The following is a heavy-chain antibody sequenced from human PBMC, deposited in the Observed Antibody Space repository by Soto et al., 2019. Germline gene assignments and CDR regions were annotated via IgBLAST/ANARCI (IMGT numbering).Heavy chain of an antibody. Sequence: EVQLVESGGGLVQPGRSLRLSCAASGFTFDDSAMHWVRQAPGKGLEWVSGISWNSGSIGYADSVKGRFTISRDNAKNSLYLQMNSLRAEDTALYYCAKEVAGKFLPGYWYFDLWGRGTLVTVSS. CDR3: AKEVAGKFLPGYWYFDL. D-gene: IGHD6-19*01. J-gene: IGHJ2*01. CDR1: GFTFDDSA. CDR2: ISWNSGSI. V-gene: IGHV3-9*01.